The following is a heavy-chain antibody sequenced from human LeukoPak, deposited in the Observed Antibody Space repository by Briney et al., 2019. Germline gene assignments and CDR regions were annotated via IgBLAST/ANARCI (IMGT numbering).Heavy chain of an antibody. Sequence: SETLSLTCAVYGGSFSGYYWSWIRQPPGKGLEWIGEINHSGSTNYNPSLKSRVTISVDTSKNQFSLKLSSVTAADTAVYYCAKSKEIGYCSGGSCYSWDYWGQGTLVTVSS. V-gene: IGHV4-34*01. CDR1: GGSFSGYY. CDR3: AKSKEIGYCSGGSCYSWDY. CDR2: INHSGST. D-gene: IGHD2-15*01. J-gene: IGHJ4*02.